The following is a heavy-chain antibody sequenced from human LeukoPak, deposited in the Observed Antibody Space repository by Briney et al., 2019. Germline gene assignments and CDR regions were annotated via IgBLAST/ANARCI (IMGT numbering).Heavy chain of an antibody. CDR1: GGSISSSNYY. CDR3: AGFAPYDSSGAIDY. V-gene: IGHV4-39*01. CDR2: IYNSSSA. D-gene: IGHD3-22*01. J-gene: IGHJ4*02. Sequence: KSSETLSLTCTVSGGSISSSNYYWGCLHHPPKKRLEWSGSIYNSSSAYYNPSFKSRVTISVVTSKKRLSLKLSSVIAADTAVYYCAGFAPYDSSGAIDYWGQGTLVTVSS.